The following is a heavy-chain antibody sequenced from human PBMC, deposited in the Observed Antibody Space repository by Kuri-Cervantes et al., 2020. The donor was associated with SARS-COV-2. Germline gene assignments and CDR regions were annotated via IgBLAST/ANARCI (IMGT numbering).Heavy chain of an antibody. V-gene: IGHV3-21*01. J-gene: IGHJ3*02. CDR3: ARDLTDIVVVPAAPAGDAFDI. Sequence: GESLKISCAASGFTFSSYSMNWVRQAPGKGLEWVSSISSSSSYIYYADSVKGRFTISRDNAKNSLYLQMNSLRAEDTAVYYCARDLTDIVVVPAAPAGDAFDIWGQGTMVIVSS. D-gene: IGHD2-2*01. CDR1: GFTFSSYS. CDR2: ISSSSSYI.